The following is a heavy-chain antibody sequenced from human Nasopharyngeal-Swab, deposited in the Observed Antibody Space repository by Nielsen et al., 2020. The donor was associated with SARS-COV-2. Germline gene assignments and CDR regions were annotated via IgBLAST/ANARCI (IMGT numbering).Heavy chain of an antibody. Sequence: GESLKISCAASGFKFSMFGMHWVRQAPGKGLEWVAVMSFDGSDEYYADFVKGRFTISRDNSRDTLYLHMRSLRPEDTAVYYCAKDLLTDASGHPTGPFDYWGQGTLITVSS. CDR2: MSFDGSDE. D-gene: IGHD2-15*01. V-gene: IGHV3-30*18. CDR1: GFKFSMFG. J-gene: IGHJ4*02. CDR3: AKDLLTDASGHPTGPFDY.